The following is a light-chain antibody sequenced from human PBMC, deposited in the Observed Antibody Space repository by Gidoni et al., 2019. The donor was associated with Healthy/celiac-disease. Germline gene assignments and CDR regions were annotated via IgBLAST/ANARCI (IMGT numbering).Light chain of an antibody. CDR2: GAS. CDR1: QSVSSSY. J-gene: IGKJ2*01. Sequence: EIVFTQSQGTLSLSPGERATLSCRASQSVSSSYLAWYQQKPGQAPRLLIYGASSRATGIPDRFSGSGSGTDFTLTISRLEPEDFAVYYCQQYGSSSYTFGQGTKLEIK. V-gene: IGKV3-20*01. CDR3: QQYGSSSYT.